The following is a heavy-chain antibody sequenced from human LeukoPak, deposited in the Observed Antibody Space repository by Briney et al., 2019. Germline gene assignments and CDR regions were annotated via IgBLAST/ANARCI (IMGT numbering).Heavy chain of an antibody. CDR1: GYTFTSYY. CDR2: INPSGGST. D-gene: IGHD3-10*02. V-gene: IGHV1-46*01. Sequence: ASVKVSCKASGYTFTSYYMHWVRQAPGQGLEWMGIINPSGGSTSYAQKFQGRVTMTRDMSTSTVYMELSSLRSEDTAVYYCAELGITMIGGVWGKGTTVTISS. J-gene: IGHJ6*04. CDR3: AELGITMIGGV.